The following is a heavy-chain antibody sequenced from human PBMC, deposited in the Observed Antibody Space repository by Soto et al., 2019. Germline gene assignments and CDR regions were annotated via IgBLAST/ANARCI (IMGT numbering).Heavy chain of an antibody. CDR1: GFTFNTFG. CDR3: ARTGLQIVQATSYYYGLDV. Sequence: QVQLVESGGGVVQPGTSLRLSCEASGFTFNTFGMHWVRQAPGKGLEWVAVIWHDGTNKYYVDSVKGRFTISRDNSKDTLYLQMNNLRVEDTAVYYCARTGLQIVQATSYYYGLDVWGQGTTVTVSS. J-gene: IGHJ6*01. CDR2: IWHDGTNK. V-gene: IGHV3-33*01. D-gene: IGHD2-8*01.